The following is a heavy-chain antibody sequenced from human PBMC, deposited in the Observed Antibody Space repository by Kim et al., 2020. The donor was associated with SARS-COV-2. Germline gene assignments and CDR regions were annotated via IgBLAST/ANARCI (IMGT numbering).Heavy chain of an antibody. Sequence: GGSLRLSCAASGFTFSTYWMYWVRQVPGKGLVWVSRINNDGSSTSYADSVKGRFTISRDNANNTLYLQMNSLRDEDTAVYYCTRVGHDYLWGIWGQGTMV. V-gene: IGHV3-74*01. CDR1: GFTFSTYW. CDR3: TRVGHDYLWGI. D-gene: IGHD3-16*01. J-gene: IGHJ3*02. CDR2: INNDGSST.